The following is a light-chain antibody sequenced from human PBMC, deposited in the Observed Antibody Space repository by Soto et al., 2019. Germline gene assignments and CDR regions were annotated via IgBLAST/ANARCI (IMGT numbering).Light chain of an antibody. Sequence: SALTQPPSASGSPGQSVTISCTGTSSDVGGYNYVSWYQQHPGKAPKLMIYEVSKRPSGVPDRFSGSKSGNTASLTVSGLQAEDEADYYCCSYTSSITYVFGTGTKVTVL. CDR3: CSYTSSITYV. J-gene: IGLJ1*01. CDR2: EVS. V-gene: IGLV2-8*01. CDR1: SSDVGGYNY.